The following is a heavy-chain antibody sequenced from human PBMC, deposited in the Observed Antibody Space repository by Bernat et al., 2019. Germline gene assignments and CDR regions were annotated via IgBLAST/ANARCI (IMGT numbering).Heavy chain of an antibody. V-gene: IGHV3-30*02. J-gene: IGHJ4*02. CDR1: GFTFSGYG. Sequence: QVHLVESGGGVVQPGGSLRLSCAASGFTFSGYGMHWVRQAPGKGLEWVAFIGYDGTSKYYADSVKGRFTISRDNSKNTLYLQMNSLRAEDTAVYYCATDSSGSFDYWGQGTLVTVSS. CDR3: ATDSSGSFDY. D-gene: IGHD1-26*01. CDR2: IGYDGTSK.